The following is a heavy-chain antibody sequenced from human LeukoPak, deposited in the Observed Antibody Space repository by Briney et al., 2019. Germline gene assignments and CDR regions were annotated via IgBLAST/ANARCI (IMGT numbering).Heavy chain of an antibody. CDR1: GESFSDYY. V-gene: IGHV4-34*01. CDR2: INHSGST. Sequence: SETLSLTCAVYGESFSDYYWSWIRQPPGKGLEWIGEINHSGSTNYNPSLKSRVTISVDTSKNQFSLKLSSVTAADTAVYYCARVLAYCGGDCYSNFDYWGQGTLVTVSS. CDR3: ARVLAYCGGDCYSNFDY. J-gene: IGHJ4*02. D-gene: IGHD2-21*02.